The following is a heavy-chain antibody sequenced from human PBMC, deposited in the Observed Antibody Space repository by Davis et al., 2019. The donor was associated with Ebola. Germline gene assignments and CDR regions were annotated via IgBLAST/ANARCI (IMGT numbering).Heavy chain of an antibody. V-gene: IGHV1-69*13. Sequence: SVKVSCKASGYTFTSYGISWVRQAPGQGLEWMGAIIPLSGAANYAQKFQGRVTITADESTRTAYMELSSLRSEDTAVYYCARDDDLDTTMADLDYWGQGTLVTVSS. J-gene: IGHJ4*02. CDR2: IIPLSGAA. CDR1: GYTFTSYG. D-gene: IGHD5-18*01. CDR3: ARDDDLDTTMADLDY.